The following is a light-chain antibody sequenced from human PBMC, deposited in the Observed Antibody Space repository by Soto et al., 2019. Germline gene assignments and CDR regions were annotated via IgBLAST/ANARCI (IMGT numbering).Light chain of an antibody. J-gene: IGKJ5*01. Sequence: EIVLTQSPATLSLSPGERATLSCRASQSVNNYLAWYQQKPGQAPRLLIYGASGRATGIPDRFSGSGSGRDFTLTISGLEPEDFAVYYCQQYGSSPITFGQGTRLEI. CDR1: QSVNNY. CDR3: QQYGSSPIT. CDR2: GAS. V-gene: IGKV3-20*01.